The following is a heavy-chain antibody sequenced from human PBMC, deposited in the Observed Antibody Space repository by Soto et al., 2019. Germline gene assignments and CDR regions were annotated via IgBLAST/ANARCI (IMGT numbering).Heavy chain of an antibody. CDR2: ISYDGSNK. CDR1: GFTFSSYA. D-gene: IGHD5-12*01. J-gene: IGHJ4*02. V-gene: IGHV3-30-3*01. Sequence: QVQLVESGGGVVQPGRSLRLSCAASGFTFSSYAMHWVRQAPGKGLEWVAVISYDGSNKYYADSVKGRFTISRDNSKNTLYLQMNSVRAEDTAVYYCARDPGRRRWLQFYFDYWGQGTLVTVSS. CDR3: ARDPGRRRWLQFYFDY.